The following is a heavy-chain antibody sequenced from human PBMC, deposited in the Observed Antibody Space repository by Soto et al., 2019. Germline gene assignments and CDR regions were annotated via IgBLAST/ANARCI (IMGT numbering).Heavy chain of an antibody. J-gene: IGHJ5*02. D-gene: IGHD3-3*01. CDR2: IYYSGST. V-gene: IGHV4-31*03. CDR1: GGSISSGGYY. CDR3: ARDRVYDFWSGVPTRWFDP. Sequence: SETLSLTGTVSGGSISSGGYYWSRIRQHPGKGLEWIGYIYYSGSTYYNPSLKSRVTISVDTSKNQFSLKLSSVTAADTAVYYCARDRVYDFWSGVPTRWFDPWGQGTLVTVSS.